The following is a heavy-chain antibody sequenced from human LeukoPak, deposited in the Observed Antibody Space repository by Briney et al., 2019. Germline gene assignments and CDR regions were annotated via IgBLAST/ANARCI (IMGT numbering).Heavy chain of an antibody. J-gene: IGHJ4*02. CDR2: IYYSGST. Sequence: SETLSLTCTVSGGSISSYYCSWIRQPPGKGLEWIGFIYYSGSTHYKPSLKSRGTISVDTSKNQYSLKLSSVTAADTAVYYCARVTGYMIEDYFDSWGQGTLVTVSS. V-gene: IGHV4-59*01. CDR1: GGSISSYY. D-gene: IGHD3-22*01. CDR3: ARVTGYMIEDYFDS.